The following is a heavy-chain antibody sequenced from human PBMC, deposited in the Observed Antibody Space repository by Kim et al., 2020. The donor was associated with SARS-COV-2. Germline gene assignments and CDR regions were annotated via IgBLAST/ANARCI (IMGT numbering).Heavy chain of an antibody. Sequence: DSVKGRFTISRDNSKNTLYLQMNSLRAEDTAVYYCARDQYYYDSSGYYYIWGQGTLVTVSS. J-gene: IGHJ4*02. V-gene: IGHV3-30*01. CDR3: ARDQYYYDSSGYYYI. D-gene: IGHD3-22*01.